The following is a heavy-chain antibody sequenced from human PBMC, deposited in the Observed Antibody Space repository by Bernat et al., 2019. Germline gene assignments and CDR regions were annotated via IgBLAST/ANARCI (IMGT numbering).Heavy chain of an antibody. CDR3: ARGKFKGSYYYGMDV. V-gene: IGHV1-3*01. CDR1: GYTFTSYA. Sequence: QVQLVQSGAEVKKPGASVKVSCKASGYTFTSYAMHWVRQAPGQRLEWMGWINAGNGNTKYSQKFQGRVTITRDTSASTAYMELSSLRSEDTAVYYCARGKFKGSYYYGMDVWGQGTTVTVSS. J-gene: IGHJ6*02. CDR2: INAGNGNT.